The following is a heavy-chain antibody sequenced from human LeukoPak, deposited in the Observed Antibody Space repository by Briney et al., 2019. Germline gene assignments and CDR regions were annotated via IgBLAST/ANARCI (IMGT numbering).Heavy chain of an antibody. J-gene: IGHJ5*02. Sequence: GESLKISCKGSGYSFTSYWIGWVRQMPGKGLEWMGIIYPGDSDTRYSPSFQGQVTISADKSISTAYLQWSSLKASDTAMYYCVRHKSLYDSILGDNWFDPWGQGTLVTVSS. D-gene: IGHD3-22*01. CDR1: GYSFTSYW. V-gene: IGHV5-51*01. CDR3: VRHKSLYDSILGDNWFDP. CDR2: IYPGDSDT.